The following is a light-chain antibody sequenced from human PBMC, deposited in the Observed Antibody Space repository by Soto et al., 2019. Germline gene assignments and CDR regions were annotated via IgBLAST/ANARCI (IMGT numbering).Light chain of an antibody. CDR3: QQQET. J-gene: IGKJ1*01. V-gene: IGKV3-20*01. CDR1: QSVSSSY. Sequence: EIVLTQSPGTLSLSPGERATLSCRASQSVSSSYLAWYQQKPGQAPRLLIYGASSRATGITDRFSGSGAGTAFTLDISRLEPEDFAVYYCQQQETFGQGTKVEI. CDR2: GAS.